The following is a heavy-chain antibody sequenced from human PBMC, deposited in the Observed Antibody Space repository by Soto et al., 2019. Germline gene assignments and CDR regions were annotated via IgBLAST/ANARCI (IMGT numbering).Heavy chain of an antibody. D-gene: IGHD3-16*01. V-gene: IGHV3-74*03. CDR3: ARDLGGPDY. Sequence: PGGSLRLSCAASDFSLSPYWMHWVRQVPGRGLEWVARLSSDGFGAAYVDSVKGRFFISRDIARNTLSLQMNSLRADDTAVYYCARDLGGPDYWGRGTSVTVSS. CDR1: DFSLSPYW. CDR2: LSSDGFGA. J-gene: IGHJ4*02.